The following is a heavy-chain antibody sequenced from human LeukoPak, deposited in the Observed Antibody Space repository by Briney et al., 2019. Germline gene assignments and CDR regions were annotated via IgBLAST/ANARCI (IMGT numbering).Heavy chain of an antibody. Sequence: GGSLRLSCAASGFTFSTYAIHWVRQAPGKGLEWVAVIWYDGSEQYYADSVKGRFIISRDNSKSTSDLQMNSLRAEDTAVYYCAREGDSRWGELSPWGKGTLVTVSA. J-gene: IGHJ1*01. CDR2: IWYDGSEQ. CDR3: AREGDSRWGELSP. CDR1: GFTFSTYA. D-gene: IGHD3-16*02. V-gene: IGHV3-33*01.